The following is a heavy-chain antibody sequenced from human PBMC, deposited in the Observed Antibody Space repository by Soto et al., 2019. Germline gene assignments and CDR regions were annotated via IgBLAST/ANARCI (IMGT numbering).Heavy chain of an antibody. Sequence: QVQLQESGPGLVKPSETLSLTCSVSGVSTSNHYWTWIRKPPGQGPEWIGCIYYRGTTNYNASFNSRVTISVETSKNQFSLKWTSVTTADTAVYYCARGGGSPYHDHEFDYWGQGILVTVSS. D-gene: IGHD2-2*01. CDR2: IYYRGTT. J-gene: IGHJ4*02. V-gene: IGHV4-59*11. CDR1: GVSTSNHY. CDR3: ARGGGSPYHDHEFDY.